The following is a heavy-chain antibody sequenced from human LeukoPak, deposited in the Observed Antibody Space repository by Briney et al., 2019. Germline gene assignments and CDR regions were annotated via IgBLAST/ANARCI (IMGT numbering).Heavy chain of an antibody. V-gene: IGHV3-23*01. Sequence: GGSLRLSCAASGFTFSSYWMSWVRQAPGKGLEWVSGISGSGGSTNYADSVRGRFTISRDNSKNTLYLQMNSLRAEDTAVYYCAKDMDPKYYYDSSGSFDYWGQGTLVTVSS. J-gene: IGHJ4*02. CDR2: ISGSGGST. CDR3: AKDMDPKYYYDSSGSFDY. D-gene: IGHD3-22*01. CDR1: GFTFSSYW.